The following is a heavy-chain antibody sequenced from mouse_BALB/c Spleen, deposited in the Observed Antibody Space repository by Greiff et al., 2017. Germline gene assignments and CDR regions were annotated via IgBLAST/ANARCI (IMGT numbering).Heavy chain of an antibody. CDR1: GYTFTSYW. CDR2: INPSTGYT. J-gene: IGHJ3*01. Sequence: QVQLQQSGAELAKPGASVKMSCKASGYTFTSYWMHWVKQRPGQGLEWIGYINPSTGYTEYNQKFKDKATLTADKSSSTAYMQLSSLTSEDSAVYYCARAQYGKGFAYWGQGTLVTVSA. D-gene: IGHD2-10*02. CDR3: ARAQYGKGFAY. V-gene: IGHV1-7*01.